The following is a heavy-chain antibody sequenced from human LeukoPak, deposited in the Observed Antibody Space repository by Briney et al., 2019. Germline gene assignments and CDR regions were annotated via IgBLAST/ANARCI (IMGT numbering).Heavy chain of an antibody. CDR1: GFTFSSYS. CDR3: AKVVLVGAIFGPGC. Sequence: GGSLRLSCAASGFTFSSYSMNWVRQAPGKGLEWVSSISWNSGSIGYADSVKGRFTISRVNAKNSLYLQMNSLRAEDTAVYYCAKVVLVGAIFGPGCWGQGTLVTVSS. V-gene: IGHV3-21*04. CDR2: ISWNSGSI. J-gene: IGHJ4*02. D-gene: IGHD1-26*01.